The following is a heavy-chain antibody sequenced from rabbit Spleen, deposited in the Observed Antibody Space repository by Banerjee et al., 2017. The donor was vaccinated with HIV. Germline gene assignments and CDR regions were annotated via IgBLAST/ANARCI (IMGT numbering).Heavy chain of an antibody. D-gene: IGHD6-1*01. CDR2: INIVTGKS. CDR3: VRDRGVDYTYGYAGHTYASPFNL. J-gene: IGHJ4*01. Sequence: EQLEESGGGLVKPEGSLTLTCKASGVSLNDKDVMCWVRQAPGKGLEWIACINIVTGKSVYASWAKGRFTMSRTSSTTVTLQMTSLTAADTATYFCVRDRGVDYTYGYAGHTYASPFNLWGQGTLVTVS. CDR1: GVSLNDKDV. V-gene: IGHV1S45*01.